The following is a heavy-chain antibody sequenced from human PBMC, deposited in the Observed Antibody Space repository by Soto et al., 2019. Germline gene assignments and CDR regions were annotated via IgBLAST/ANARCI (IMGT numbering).Heavy chain of an antibody. J-gene: IGHJ3*02. Sequence: EVQLVESGGGLVKPGGSLRLSCAASGFTFSSYSMNWVRQAPGKGLEWVSSISSSSSYIYYADSVKGRFTISRDNAKNSLYLQMNSLRAEDTAVYYCASDLGYYGSGYPDAFDIWAKGQWSPSLQ. CDR1: GFTFSSYS. D-gene: IGHD3-10*01. CDR2: ISSSSSYI. V-gene: IGHV3-21*01. CDR3: ASDLGYYGSGYPDAFDI.